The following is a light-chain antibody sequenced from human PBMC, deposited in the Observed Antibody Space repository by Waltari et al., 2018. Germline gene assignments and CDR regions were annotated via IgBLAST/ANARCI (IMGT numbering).Light chain of an antibody. CDR2: KAS. J-gene: IGKJ5*01. CDR1: QSISSL. CDR3: QQYHIYPIT. V-gene: IGKV1-5*03. Sequence: DIQRTHCPSPLSASVGDRVTRTFRASQSISSLLAWYQQKPGKAPNLLIYKASNLESGVPSRFSGSGSGTEFTLTISSLQPDDFATYYCQQYHIYPITFGQGSRLEIK.